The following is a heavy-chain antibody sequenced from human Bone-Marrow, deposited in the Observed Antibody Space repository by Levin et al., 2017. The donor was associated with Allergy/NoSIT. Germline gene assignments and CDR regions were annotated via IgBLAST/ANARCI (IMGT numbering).Heavy chain of an antibody. D-gene: IGHD4-17*01. CDR1: GYTFNNYY. CDR2: IHPDSGGT. CDR3: AGTTPYYLDY. V-gene: IGHV1-2*02. Sequence: PGESLKISCRISGYTFNNYYIHWVRQAPGQGLQWMGWIHPDSGGTNFAQNFQGRVSMTRDTSISTAYMELSSLRSDDTAVYFCAGTTPYYLDYWGQGTRVTVSS. J-gene: IGHJ4*02.